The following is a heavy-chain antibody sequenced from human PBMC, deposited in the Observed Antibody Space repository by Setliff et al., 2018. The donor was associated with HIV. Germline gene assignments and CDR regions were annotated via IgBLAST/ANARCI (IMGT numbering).Heavy chain of an antibody. CDR2: IYTSGLT. Sequence: SETLSLTCTVSDSGTYYWSWIRQPAGKGLEWIGRIYTSGLTNYNPSLKSRVTISVDTSKNQVSLKLSSVTAADTAVYYCAREDYYYYGMDVWGQGTTVTVSS. J-gene: IGHJ6*02. CDR1: DSGTYY. V-gene: IGHV4-61*02. CDR3: AREDYYYYGMDV.